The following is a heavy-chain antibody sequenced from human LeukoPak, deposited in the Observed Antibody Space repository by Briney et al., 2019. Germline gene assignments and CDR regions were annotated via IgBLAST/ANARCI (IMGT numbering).Heavy chain of an antibody. CDR3: AKSYFDYSTYYSYYFNL. CDR2: IYHSGST. V-gene: IGHV4-38-2*02. Sequence: SETLSLTCTVSGYSISRGYYWGWIRQPPGKGLEWIGSIYHSGSTYYNPSLKSRVTISVDTSKNQFSLKLSSVTAADTAVYYCAKSYFDYSTYYSYYFNLWGQGALVTVSS. J-gene: IGHJ4*02. D-gene: IGHD4-11*01. CDR1: GYSISRGYY.